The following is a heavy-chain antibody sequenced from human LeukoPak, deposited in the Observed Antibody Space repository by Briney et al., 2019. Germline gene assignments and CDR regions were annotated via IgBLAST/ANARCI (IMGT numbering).Heavy chain of an antibody. J-gene: IGHJ5*01. Sequence: TGGSLRLSCTVSGLSFENYNMNWVRRAPGKGLEWVSSISGSSAYISYADSVRGRFTISRDNANKSLYLQMSSLRAEDTAVYYCAFLFYSNSDSWGQGTLVTVSS. CDR2: ISGSSAYI. D-gene: IGHD4-11*01. V-gene: IGHV3-21*01. CDR1: GLSFENYN. CDR3: AFLFYSNSDS.